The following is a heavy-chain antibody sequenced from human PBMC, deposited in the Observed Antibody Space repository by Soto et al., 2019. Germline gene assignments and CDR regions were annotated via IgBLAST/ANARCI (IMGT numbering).Heavy chain of an antibody. D-gene: IGHD2-8*02. CDR2: ISGSGGST. Sequence: EVQLLESGGGLVQPGGSLRLSCAASGFTFSGYAMSWVRQAPGKGLEWVSAISGSGGSTYYADSVKGRFTISRDNSMNTLYMQMNCVSAEDTAVYYCAKYCNIARAYYFDFWGQGTLVTVSS. CDR3: AKYCNIARAYYFDF. J-gene: IGHJ4*02. CDR1: GFTFSGYA. V-gene: IGHV3-23*01.